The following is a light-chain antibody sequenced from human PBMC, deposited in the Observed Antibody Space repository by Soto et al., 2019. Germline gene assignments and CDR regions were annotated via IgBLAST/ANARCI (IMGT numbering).Light chain of an antibody. J-gene: IGLJ3*02. CDR3: AAWDDSLNGLL. Sequence: QSVLTQPPSLSAAPGQRVTISCSGSRSNIGDNAVSWFQHLPGKAPKLLIYYDDLVPSGVSDRFSGSKSGTSASLTVSGLQSEDEADYYCAAWDDSLNGLLFGGGTKLTLL. CDR1: RSNIGDNA. CDR2: YDD. V-gene: IGLV1-36*01.